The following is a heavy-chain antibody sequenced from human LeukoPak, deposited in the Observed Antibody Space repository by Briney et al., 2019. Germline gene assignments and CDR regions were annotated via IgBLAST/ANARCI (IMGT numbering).Heavy chain of an antibody. Sequence: ASVKVSCKASGYTFTSYSINWVRQAPGQGLEWMGWISAYNGNTNYAQKLQGRVTMTTDTSTSTAYMELRSLRSDDTAVYYCARGAPTTNYYYYYYMDVWGNGTTVTVSS. CDR3: ARGAPTTNYYYYYYMDV. D-gene: IGHD1-1*01. V-gene: IGHV1-18*01. CDR1: GYTFTSYS. J-gene: IGHJ6*03. CDR2: ISAYNGNT.